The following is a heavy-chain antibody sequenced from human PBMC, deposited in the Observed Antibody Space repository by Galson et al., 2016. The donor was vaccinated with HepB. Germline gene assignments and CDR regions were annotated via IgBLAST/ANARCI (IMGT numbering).Heavy chain of an antibody. Sequence: SETLSLTCIVSGGSIDSYNNYWGWLRQPPGKGLEWIGNFYYSGSTYYNPSLKSRVAISVDTSKNQFSLKVNSMTAADTAVYYCARRSDYGDFPFWGPGTLVIVSS. CDR3: ARRSDYGDFPF. CDR2: FYYSGST. D-gene: IGHD4-17*01. CDR1: GGSIDSYNNY. V-gene: IGHV4-39*01. J-gene: IGHJ4*02.